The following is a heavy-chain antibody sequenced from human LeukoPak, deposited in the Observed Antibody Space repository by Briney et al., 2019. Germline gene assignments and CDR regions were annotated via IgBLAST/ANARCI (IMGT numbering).Heavy chain of an antibody. Sequence: SETLSLTCAVSGGSLSSSNWWTWVRQPPGKGLEWIGEINHSGSTNYNPSLKSRVTMPVDKSKNQFSLRLSSVTAADTAVYYCARDAKGSGPFYFDYWGQGTLVTVPS. V-gene: IGHV4-4*02. CDR1: GGSLSSSNW. J-gene: IGHJ4*02. CDR3: ARDAKGSGPFYFDY. D-gene: IGHD3-10*01. CDR2: INHSGST.